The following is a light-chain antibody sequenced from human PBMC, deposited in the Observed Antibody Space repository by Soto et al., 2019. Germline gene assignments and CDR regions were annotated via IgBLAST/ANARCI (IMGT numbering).Light chain of an antibody. CDR2: GAS. J-gene: IGKJ5*01. CDR1: QSVSSSY. V-gene: IGKV3-20*01. Sequence: EIVLRQSPGTLSLSPGERATLSCRASQSVSSSYLAWYQQKPGQAPRLLIYGASSRAIGIPDRFSGSGSGTDFTLTISRLAPEDFAVYYCQQYGSSPPLTFGQGTRLEIK. CDR3: QQYGSSPPLT.